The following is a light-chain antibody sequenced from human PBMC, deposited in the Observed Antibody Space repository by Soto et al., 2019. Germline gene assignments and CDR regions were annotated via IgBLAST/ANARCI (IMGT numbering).Light chain of an antibody. V-gene: IGKV1-9*01. CDR1: QDLRSS. Sequence: DIQLTQSQSCLSASVGDRLTITCRASQDLRSSLSWYQQKPGKAPTILIYAVSTLQRGVTSRFSGSSSGTDFTLTISSLQPEDCATYYCQKVNSSPFTLGGGTKVEI. CDR3: QKVNSSPFT. CDR2: AVS. J-gene: IGKJ4*01.